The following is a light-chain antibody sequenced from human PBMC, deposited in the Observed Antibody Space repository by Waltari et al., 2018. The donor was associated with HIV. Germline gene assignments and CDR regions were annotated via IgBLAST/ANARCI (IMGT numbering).Light chain of an antibody. J-gene: IGLJ2*01. Sequence: QSALTQPAPVSGSPAQSLTISCTGTSSDIVGYDFVSWYQQHPGKAPKLIIYDVSSRPAGVSDRFAGSKSGNTASLTISGLQAEDEGDYYCGSHRPITTVVFGGGTTLTV. CDR3: GSHRPITTVV. CDR1: SSDIVGYDF. CDR2: DVS. V-gene: IGLV2-14*03.